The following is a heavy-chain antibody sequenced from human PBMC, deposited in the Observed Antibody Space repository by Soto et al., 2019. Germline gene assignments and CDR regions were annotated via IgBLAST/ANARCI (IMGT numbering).Heavy chain of an antibody. CDR2: ITGSGGGT. J-gene: IGHJ4*02. CDR3: AKRPLTAAGFDY. V-gene: IGHV3-23*01. D-gene: IGHD6-13*01. Sequence: EVQLLESGGGLVQPGGSLRLSCAASGFTFSNYAMTWVRQAPGKGLEWVSVITGSGGGTYFVDSVKGRFTISRHNSKNTVYLQMNSLRAEDTAVYYCAKRPLTAAGFDYWGQGTLVTVSS. CDR1: GFTFSNYA.